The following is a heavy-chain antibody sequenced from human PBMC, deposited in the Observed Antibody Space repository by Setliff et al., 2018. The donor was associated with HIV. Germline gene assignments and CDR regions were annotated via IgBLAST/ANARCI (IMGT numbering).Heavy chain of an antibody. J-gene: IGHJ4*02. D-gene: IGHD3-16*01. CDR3: ARGDMIAFGGVGPFDY. Sequence: GASVKVSCKASGYTFIKYYMHWVRQAPGRGLEWMGIIDPSGGSTRYAQKFQGRVTITADESTSTAYMELSSLRSADTAVYYCARGDMIAFGGVGPFDYWGQGTLVTVSS. CDR2: IDPSGGST. CDR1: GYTFIKYY. V-gene: IGHV1-46*01.